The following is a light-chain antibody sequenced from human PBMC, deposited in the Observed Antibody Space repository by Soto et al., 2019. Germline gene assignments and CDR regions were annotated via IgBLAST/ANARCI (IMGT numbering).Light chain of an antibody. CDR3: QTWGTAIHDVV. J-gene: IGLJ2*01. Sequence: QSVLTQSPSASASLGASVKLTCTLSSGHNNYAIAWHQQQPDKGPRYLMKLNSDGSHNKGDGIPDRFSGSSSGAERHLTISSLQSEDAADYYCQTWGTAIHDVVFGGGTKLTVL. V-gene: IGLV4-69*01. CDR2: LNSDGSH. CDR1: SGHNNYA.